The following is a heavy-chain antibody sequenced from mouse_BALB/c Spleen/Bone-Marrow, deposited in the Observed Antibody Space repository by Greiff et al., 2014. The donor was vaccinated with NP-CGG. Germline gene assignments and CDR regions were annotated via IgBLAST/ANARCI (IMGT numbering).Heavy chain of an antibody. CDR1: GFTFSSFG. J-gene: IGHJ2*02. CDR2: ISDGSSTI. V-gene: IGHV5-17*02. CDR3: ARLDVGGY. Sequence: EVMLVESGGGLVQPGGSRKLSCAASGFTFSSFGMHWVRQVPEKGLEWVAYISDGSSTIYYADTVKGRFTISRDNPKNTLFLQMTSVRSEDTAMYYCARLDVGGYWGQGTSLTVSS.